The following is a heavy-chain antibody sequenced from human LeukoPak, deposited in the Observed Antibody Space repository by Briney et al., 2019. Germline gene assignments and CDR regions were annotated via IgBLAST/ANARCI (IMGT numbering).Heavy chain of an antibody. Sequence: GGSLRLSCGASGFTFSSFGMHWVRQAPGKGLEWVAFIRFDGSNKYYADSVKGRFTISRDNSKNTLFLQVNSLRAEDTAVYYCARGFVGSSCSRYSYGCYYYYYYMDVWGKGTTVTVSS. CDR3: ARGFVGSSCSRYSYGCYYYYYYMDV. V-gene: IGHV3-30*02. CDR2: IRFDGSNK. D-gene: IGHD5-18*01. CDR1: GFTFSSFG. J-gene: IGHJ6*03.